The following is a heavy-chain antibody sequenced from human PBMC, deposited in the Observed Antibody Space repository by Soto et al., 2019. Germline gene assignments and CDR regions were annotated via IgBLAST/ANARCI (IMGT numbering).Heavy chain of an antibody. CDR2: ISAYNGNT. V-gene: IGHV1-18*01. CDR1: GYTFTSYG. CDR3: ASYLTPTPFYSNYGTYYSYMDV. Sequence: ASVKVSCKASGYTFTSYGISWVRQAPGQGLEWMGWISAYNGNTNYAQKLQGRVTMTTDTSTSTAYMELRSLRSDDTAVYYCASYLTPTPFYSNYGTYYSYMDVWGKGTTVTVSS. D-gene: IGHD4-4*01. J-gene: IGHJ6*03.